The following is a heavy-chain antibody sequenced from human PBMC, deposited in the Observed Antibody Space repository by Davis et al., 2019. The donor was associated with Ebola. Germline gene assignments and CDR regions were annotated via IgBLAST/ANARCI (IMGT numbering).Heavy chain of an antibody. D-gene: IGHD6-19*01. J-gene: IGHJ4*02. V-gene: IGHV3-30*02. CDR2: IRYDGSNK. Sequence: GESLKISCAASGSTFSSYGMHWVRQAPGKGLEWVAFIRYDGSNKYYADSVKGRFTISRDNSQNTLYLQMNSLRAEDTAVYYCARGSGWYTEYYFDYWGQGTLVTVSS. CDR3: ARGSGWYTEYYFDY. CDR1: GSTFSSYG.